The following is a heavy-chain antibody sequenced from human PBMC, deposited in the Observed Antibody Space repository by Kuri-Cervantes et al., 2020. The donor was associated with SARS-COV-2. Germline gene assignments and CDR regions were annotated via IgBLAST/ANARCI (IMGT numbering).Heavy chain of an antibody. CDR2: IIPIFGTA. Sequence: SVKVSCKVSGYTLTELSMHWVRQAPGQGLEWMGGIIPIFGTANYAQKFQGRVTITTDESTSTAYMELSSLRSEDTAVYYCARETSGYEYYFDYWGQGTLVTVSS. CDR3: ARETSGYEYYFDY. J-gene: IGHJ4*02. V-gene: IGHV1-69*05. CDR1: GYTLTELS. D-gene: IGHD5-12*01.